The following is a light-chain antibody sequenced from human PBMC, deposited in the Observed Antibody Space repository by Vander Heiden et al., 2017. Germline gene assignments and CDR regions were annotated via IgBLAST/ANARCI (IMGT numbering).Light chain of an antibody. CDR3: QQCYSNPRT. CDR2: AAS. CDR1: QRISSY. J-gene: IGKJ1*01. Sequence: DVQITHSPSSLSASTGDRVTITCRASQRISSYLTWYQQKPGKAPNLLIYAASTLQSGVPSRFSGSGSGTDFTLTISSLQPEDFATYYCQQCYSNPRTFGQGTKVEIK. V-gene: IGKV1-39*01.